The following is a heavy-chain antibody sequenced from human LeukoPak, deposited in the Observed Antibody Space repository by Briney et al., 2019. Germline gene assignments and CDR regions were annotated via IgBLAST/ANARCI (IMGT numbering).Heavy chain of an antibody. J-gene: IGHJ4*02. D-gene: IGHD5-18*01. CDR3: ARGTLGYSYGSNRGDY. CDR2: INPNSGGT. CDR1: GYTFTSYG. Sequence: GASVKVSCKASGYTFTSYGISWVRQAPGQGLEWMGWINPNSGGTNYAQKFQGRVTMTRDTSISTAYMELSRLRSDDTAVYYCARGTLGYSYGSNRGDYWGQGTLVTVSS. V-gene: IGHV1-2*02.